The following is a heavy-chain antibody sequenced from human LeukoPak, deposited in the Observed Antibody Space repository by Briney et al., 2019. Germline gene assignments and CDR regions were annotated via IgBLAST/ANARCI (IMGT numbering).Heavy chain of an antibody. CDR2: IYYSGST. D-gene: IGHD6-6*01. Sequence: PSETLSLTCTVSGGSISSYYWSWIRQPPGKGLEWIGYIYYSGSTNYNPSLKSRVTISVDTSKNQFSLKLSSVTAADTAVYYCAAGGIAARPGAFDIWGQGTMVTVSS. V-gene: IGHV4-59*01. CDR1: GGSISSYY. CDR3: AAGGIAARPGAFDI. J-gene: IGHJ3*02.